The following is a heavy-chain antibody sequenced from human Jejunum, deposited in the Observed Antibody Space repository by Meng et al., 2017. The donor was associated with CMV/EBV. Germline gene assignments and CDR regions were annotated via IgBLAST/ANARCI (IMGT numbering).Heavy chain of an antibody. CDR1: GFTFTTAW. V-gene: IGHV3-15*01. J-gene: IGHJ4*02. Sequence: EVQLVECGGGVVMPGGSLRLSCTAAGFTFTTAWMTWVRLVPGKGPEWVASIKSKIDGEASDYPAPVNGRFTISRDDSKNTTYLQMNSLKIEDTAVYYCTPQNAYWGPGTLVTVSS. CDR2: IKSKIDGEAS. CDR3: TPQNAY. D-gene: IGHD2/OR15-2a*01.